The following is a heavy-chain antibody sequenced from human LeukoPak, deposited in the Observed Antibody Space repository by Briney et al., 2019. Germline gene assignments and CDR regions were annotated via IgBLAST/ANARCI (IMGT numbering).Heavy chain of an antibody. CDR2: YDPERGET. V-gene: IGHV1-24*01. CDR1: GDTVTDMA. Sequence: ASVKVSCKVSGDTVTDMAMHWVRQAPGKGLEWMGGYDPERGETIYAQKFQGRVTMTEDTSTETAHMEVSSLRSEDTAVYYCATAIITAGGFDLWGQGTMVTVSS. CDR3: ATAIITAGGFDL. J-gene: IGHJ3*01. D-gene: IGHD1-14*01.